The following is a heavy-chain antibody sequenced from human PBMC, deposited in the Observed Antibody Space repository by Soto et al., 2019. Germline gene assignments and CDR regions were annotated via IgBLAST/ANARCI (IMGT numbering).Heavy chain of an antibody. CDR3: AHRRYSGSYFFPFDY. CDR1: GFSLITILVC. Sequence: SGPTLVNPTQPLTLTCTFSGFSLITILVCVGWIRHPPGKALEWLALIYWNDDERYSPSLKSRLTISKDTSKNQVVLTMTNMDPVDTATYYCAHRRYSGSYFFPFDYWGQGTLVTVSS. D-gene: IGHD1-26*01. V-gene: IGHV2-5*01. CDR2: IYWNDDE. J-gene: IGHJ4*02.